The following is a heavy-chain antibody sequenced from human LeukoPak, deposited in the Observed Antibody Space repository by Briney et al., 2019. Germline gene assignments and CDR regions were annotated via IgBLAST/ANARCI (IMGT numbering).Heavy chain of an antibody. J-gene: IGHJ3*02. D-gene: IGHD2-8*01. CDR3: ARQRGGQYEDGFDI. CDR1: GYTFTSNY. Sequence: GASVKVSCKASGYTFTSNYMHWVRQATGQGLEWMGIINPSGGTTIYAQKFQGRVTMTRDTSTSTVYMELSSLRSEDTAVYYCARQRGGQYEDGFDIWGQGTMVTVSS. V-gene: IGHV1-46*01. CDR2: INPSGGTT.